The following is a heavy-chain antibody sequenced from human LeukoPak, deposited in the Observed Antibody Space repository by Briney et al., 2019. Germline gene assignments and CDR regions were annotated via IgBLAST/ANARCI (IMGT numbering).Heavy chain of an antibody. Sequence: PSETLSLTCTVSGGSISSYYWSWIRQPPGKGLEWIGYIYYSGSTNYNPSLKSRVTISVDTSKNQFSLKLSSVTAADTAVYYCARVRRQYYYDSSGCYEPYYYYYMDVWGKGTTVTISS. CDR3: ARVRRQYYYDSSGCYEPYYYYYMDV. CDR2: IYYSGST. D-gene: IGHD3-22*01. V-gene: IGHV4-59*01. J-gene: IGHJ6*03. CDR1: GGSISSYY.